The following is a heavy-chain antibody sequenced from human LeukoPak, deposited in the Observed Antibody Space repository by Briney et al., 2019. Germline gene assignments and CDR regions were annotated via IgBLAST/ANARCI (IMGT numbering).Heavy chain of an antibody. J-gene: IGHJ4*02. CDR2: ISHDGRNK. CDR3: AKEEDGQKYWRCDS. CDR1: GFTFGGFTFSSYD. D-gene: IGHD5-24*01. V-gene: IGHV3-30*18. Sequence: GTSLRLSCAASGFTFGGFTFSSYDMHWVRQAPGKGLEWVAVISHDGRNKNYADSVKGRFTISRDNFKNTLDLQMNSLRAEDTAVYYCAKEEDGQKYWRCDSWGQGTRVTVSS.